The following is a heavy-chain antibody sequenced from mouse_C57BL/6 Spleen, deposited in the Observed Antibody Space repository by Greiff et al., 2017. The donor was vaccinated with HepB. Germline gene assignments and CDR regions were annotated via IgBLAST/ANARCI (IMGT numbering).Heavy chain of an antibody. CDR2: IDPANGNT. V-gene: IGHV14-3*01. Sequence: VQLKESVAELVRPGASVKLSCTASGFTIKNTYMHGVKQRPEQGLEWIGRIDPANGNTKYAPKFQGKATITADTSSNTAYLQLSSLTSEDTAIYYCARRIYYDYDAGAVDDWGQGTTLTVSS. J-gene: IGHJ2*01. D-gene: IGHD2-4*01. CDR1: GFTIKNTY. CDR3: ARRIYYDYDAGAVDD.